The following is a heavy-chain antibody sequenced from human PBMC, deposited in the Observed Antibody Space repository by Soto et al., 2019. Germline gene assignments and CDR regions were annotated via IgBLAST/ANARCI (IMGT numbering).Heavy chain of an antibody. J-gene: IGHJ6*03. CDR2: INLSGST. CDR3: ARRVYCDTTSCYGHYYYYYMDV. Sequence: QVQLQQWGAGLLKPSETLSLTCAVYGGTFSGYYWSWIRQPPGKGLEWIGEINLSGSTNYNPSLKSRVTISVDTSKNQFSLNLSSVTAADTAVYYCARRVYCDTTSCYGHYYYYYMDVWGKGTTVTVSS. D-gene: IGHD2-2*01. V-gene: IGHV4-34*02. CDR1: GGTFSGYY.